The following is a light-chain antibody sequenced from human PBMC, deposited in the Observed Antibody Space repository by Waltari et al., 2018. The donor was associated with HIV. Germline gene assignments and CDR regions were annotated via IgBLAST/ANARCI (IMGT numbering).Light chain of an antibody. CDR3: QQSYTTPLT. Sequence: DIQMTQSPSSLSASVGDRVTLTCRASQIITSHLNWYQQRPGKAPKLLIYAASSLESGVPSRFSGSGSGTDFTLTINSLQPEDFATYYCQQSYTTPLTFGPGTKVDIK. V-gene: IGKV1-39*01. CDR1: QIITSH. J-gene: IGKJ3*01. CDR2: AAS.